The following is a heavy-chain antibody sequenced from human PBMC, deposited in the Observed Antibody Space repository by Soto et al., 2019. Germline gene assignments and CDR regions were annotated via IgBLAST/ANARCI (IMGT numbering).Heavy chain of an antibody. CDR1: GFTFSSSD. D-gene: IGHD4-17*01. Sequence: EVQLVESGGGLVQPGGSLRLSCAASGFTFSSSDMHWVRQSKGKGLEWVSAIGRGGDTYYPDSVKGRFTISRENAKNSLYLQMNSLRDGDTAVYYCAREIVDAVTTAWSLDLWGRGTLVIVSS. CDR2: IGRGGDT. CDR3: AREIVDAVTTAWSLDL. V-gene: IGHV3-13*01. J-gene: IGHJ2*01.